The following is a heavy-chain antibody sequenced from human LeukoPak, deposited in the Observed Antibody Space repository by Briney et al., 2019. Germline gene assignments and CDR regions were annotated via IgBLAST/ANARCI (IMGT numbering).Heavy chain of an antibody. D-gene: IGHD5/OR15-5a*01. J-gene: IGHJ3*02. CDR3: ARGVSGTGPDI. CDR1: GFTFSSYW. V-gene: IGHV3-74*01. Sequence: GGSLRLSCAASGFTFSSYWMHWVRQAPGKGLVWVSRIKTDGSSTDYADSVKGRFTISRDNAKNTMYLQMNSLRAEDTAVYYCARGVSGTGPDIWGLGTMVTVS. CDR2: IKTDGSST.